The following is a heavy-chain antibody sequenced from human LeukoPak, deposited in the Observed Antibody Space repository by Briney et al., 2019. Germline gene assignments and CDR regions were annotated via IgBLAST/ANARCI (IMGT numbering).Heavy chain of an antibody. J-gene: IGHJ4*02. CDR3: ARDGGIRPPDY. D-gene: IGHD4-23*01. CDR1: GFTFSSSW. V-gene: IGHV3-74*01. CDR2: ISSDGSST. Sequence: PGGSLRLSCAASGFTFSSSWMHWVRHAPGKGLVWVSRISSDGSSTSYADSVKGRFTISRDNAKNTLYLQMNSLRAEDTAVYYCARDGGIRPPDYWGQGTLVTVSS.